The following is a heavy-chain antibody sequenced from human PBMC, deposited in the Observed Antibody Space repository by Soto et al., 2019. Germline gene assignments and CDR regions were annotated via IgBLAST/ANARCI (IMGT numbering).Heavy chain of an antibody. CDR3: ARMLGGGSPRSGWFDP. J-gene: IGHJ5*02. V-gene: IGHV2-70*04. CDR1: GFSLSTSGMR. CDR2: IDWDDDK. Sequence: ASGPTLVNPTQTLTLTCTFSGFSLSTSGMRVSWIRQPPGKALEWLARIDWDDDKFYSTSLKTRLTISKDTSKNQVVLTMTNMDPVDTATFYCARMLGGGSPRSGWFDPGAREPWSPSPQ. D-gene: IGHD3-16*01.